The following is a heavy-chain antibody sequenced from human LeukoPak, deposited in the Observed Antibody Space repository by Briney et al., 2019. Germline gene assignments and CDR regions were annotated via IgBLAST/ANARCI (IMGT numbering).Heavy chain of an antibody. J-gene: IGHJ5*02. CDR3: ARVGSVAGFVNWFDP. Sequence: WASVKVSCKASGYTFTGYYMHRVRPAPGQGLEWMGWINPNSGGTNYAQKFQGRVTMTRDTSISTAYMELSRLRSDDTAVYYCARVGSVAGFVNWFDPWGQGTLVTVSS. D-gene: IGHD6-19*01. CDR1: GYTFTGYY. CDR2: INPNSGGT. V-gene: IGHV1-2*02.